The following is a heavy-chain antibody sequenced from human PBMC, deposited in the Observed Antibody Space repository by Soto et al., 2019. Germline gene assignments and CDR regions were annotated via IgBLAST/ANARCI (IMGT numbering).Heavy chain of an antibody. V-gene: IGHV3-23*01. J-gene: IGHJ6*03. CDR1: GFTFSSYA. CDR3: AKDTGYCIGGSCYAQEDMDV. D-gene: IGHD2-15*01. CDR2: ISGSGGST. Sequence: PGGSLRLSCAASGFTFSSYAMSWVRQAPGKGLEWVSAISGSGGSTYYADSVKGRFTISRDNSKNTLYLQMNSLRAEDTAVYYCAKDTGYCIGGSCYAQEDMDVWGKGTAVTVSS.